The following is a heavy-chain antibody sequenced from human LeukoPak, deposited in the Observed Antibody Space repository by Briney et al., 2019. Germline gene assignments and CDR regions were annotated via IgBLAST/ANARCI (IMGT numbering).Heavy chain of an antibody. V-gene: IGHV4-59*01. J-gene: IGHJ1*01. CDR1: GGSISSYY. Sequence: PSETLSLTCTVSGGSISSYYWSWIRQPPGKGLEWIGSIYYSGSTNYNPSLKSRVTISVDTSKIQFSLKLSSVTAADTAVYYCARGQWQQLPQHWGQGTLVTVSS. CDR2: IYYSGST. CDR3: ARGQWQQLPQH. D-gene: IGHD6-13*01.